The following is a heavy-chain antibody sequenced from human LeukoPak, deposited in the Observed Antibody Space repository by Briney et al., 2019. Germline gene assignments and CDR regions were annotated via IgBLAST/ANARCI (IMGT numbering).Heavy chain of an antibody. CDR1: GGSISSSSYY. J-gene: IGHJ4*02. D-gene: IGHD6-19*01. CDR3: ASPLIAVAGSFDY. V-gene: IGHV4-39*01. CDR2: IYYSGST. Sequence: SGTLSLTCTVSGGSISSSSYYWGWIRQPPGKGLEWIGSIYYSGSTYYNPSLKSRVTISVDTSKNQFSLKLSSVTAADTAVYYCASPLIAVAGSFDYWGQGTLVTVSS.